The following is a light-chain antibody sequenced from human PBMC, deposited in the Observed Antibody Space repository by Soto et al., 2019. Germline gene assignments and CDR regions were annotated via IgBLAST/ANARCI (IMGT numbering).Light chain of an antibody. V-gene: IGKV3-11*01. CDR3: QHYNSYGT. CDR1: QSVSSY. J-gene: IGKJ1*01. Sequence: EIVLTQSPATLSLSPGERATLSCRASQSVSSYLAWYQQKPGQAPRLLIYGASSRATSIPDRFSGSGSGTDFTLTISSLQPDDFATYYCQHYNSYGTFGQGTKVDIK. CDR2: GAS.